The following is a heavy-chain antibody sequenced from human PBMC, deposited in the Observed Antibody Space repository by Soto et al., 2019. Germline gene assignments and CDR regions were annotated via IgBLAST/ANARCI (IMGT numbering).Heavy chain of an antibody. Sequence: GGSLRLSCAASGFTFSSYAMSWVRQAPGKGLEWVSGISGSGGSAYYADSMKGRFTISRDSSKNTLYLQMNSLRVEDTAVYYYAKMGDFWSGYYGPGAFDVWGQGTMLTISS. D-gene: IGHD3-3*01. CDR3: AKMGDFWSGYYGPGAFDV. CDR1: GFTFSSYA. J-gene: IGHJ3*01. CDR2: ISGSGGSA. V-gene: IGHV3-23*01.